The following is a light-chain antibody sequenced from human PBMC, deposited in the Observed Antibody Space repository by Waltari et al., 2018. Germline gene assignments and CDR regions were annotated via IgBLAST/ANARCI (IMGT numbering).Light chain of an antibody. J-gene: IGKJ1*01. Sequence: DIQMTQSPSSLSASVGDRVTITCRTSQSISNYLNWYQQKPGKAPKVLSYAASSLQSGVPSRFSGSGSGTDFTLTISTLQPEDSATYYCQQSHSSPRTFGQGTKVEIK. V-gene: IGKV1-39*01. CDR1: QSISNY. CDR2: AAS. CDR3: QQSHSSPRT.